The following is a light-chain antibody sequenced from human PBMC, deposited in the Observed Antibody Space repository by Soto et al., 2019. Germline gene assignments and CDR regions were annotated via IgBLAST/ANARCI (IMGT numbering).Light chain of an antibody. CDR2: DAS. V-gene: IGKV3-15*01. Sequence: EIVMTQSPATLSLSPGERATLSCRASQSVSNNLAWYQKKPGQAPRLLIYDASTRATGIPARFSGSGSGTEFTLTISSLQSEDFAFYYCQQYNNWWTFGQGTRVDIK. CDR3: QQYNNWWT. CDR1: QSVSNN. J-gene: IGKJ1*01.